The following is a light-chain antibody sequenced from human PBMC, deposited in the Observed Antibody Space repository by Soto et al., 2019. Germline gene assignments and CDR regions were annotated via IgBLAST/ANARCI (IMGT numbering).Light chain of an antibody. CDR2: DAS. Sequence: EIVLTQSPATLSLSPGERATLSCRASQSVSSDLAWYQQKPGQAPRLLIYDASNRATGIPARFSGSGSGTAFTLTISSLEPEDFAVYYCQQRSNWPPYTFGQGTKLEIK. J-gene: IGKJ2*01. CDR1: QSVSSD. CDR3: QQRSNWPPYT. V-gene: IGKV3-11*01.